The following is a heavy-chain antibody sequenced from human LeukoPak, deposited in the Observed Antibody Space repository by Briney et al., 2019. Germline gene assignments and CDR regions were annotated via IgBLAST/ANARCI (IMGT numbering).Heavy chain of an antibody. CDR3: AKATTTFSTYYYGSGSYCLDY. V-gene: IGHV3-23*01. D-gene: IGHD3-10*01. J-gene: IGHJ4*02. Sequence: PGGSLRLSCAASGFTFSSYAMSWVRQAPGKGLEWVSAISGSGGSTYYADSVKGRFTISRDNSKNTLYLQMNSLRAEDTAVYYCAKATTTFSTYYYGSGSYCLDYWGQGTLVTVSS. CDR2: ISGSGGST. CDR1: GFTFSSYA.